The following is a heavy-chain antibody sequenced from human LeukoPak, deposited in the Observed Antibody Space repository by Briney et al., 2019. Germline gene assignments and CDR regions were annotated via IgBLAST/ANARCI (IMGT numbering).Heavy chain of an antibody. Sequence: GGSLRLSCAASGFTFSSYSMNWVRQAPGKGLEWVANIKQDGSEKYYVDSVKGRFTISRDNAKNSLYLQMNSLRAEDTAVYYCAKDMLHDSSGYYYHLTDAFDIWGQGTMVTVSS. V-gene: IGHV3-7*03. D-gene: IGHD3-22*01. CDR3: AKDMLHDSSGYYYHLTDAFDI. J-gene: IGHJ3*02. CDR2: IKQDGSEK. CDR1: GFTFSSYS.